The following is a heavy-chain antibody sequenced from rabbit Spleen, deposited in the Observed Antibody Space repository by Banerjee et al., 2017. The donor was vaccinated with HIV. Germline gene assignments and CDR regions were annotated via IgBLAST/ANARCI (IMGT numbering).Heavy chain of an antibody. D-gene: IGHD1-1*01. CDR1: GFSFSSSYC. CDR2: IYTSSSGST. Sequence: QEQLVESGGGLVQPEGSLTLTCTASGFSFSSSYCMCWVRQAPGKGLEWIACIYTSSSGSTYYASWAKGRFTITRSTSLNTVTLQLNSLTAADTATYFCARDLVAVIGWNFNLWGPGTLVTVS. V-gene: IGHV1S45*01. J-gene: IGHJ4*01. CDR3: ARDLVAVIGWNFNL.